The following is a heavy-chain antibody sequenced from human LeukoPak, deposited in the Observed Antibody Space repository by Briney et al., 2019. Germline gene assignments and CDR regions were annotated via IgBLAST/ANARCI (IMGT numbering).Heavy chain of an antibody. CDR2: IYYSGST. CDR3: ARLTIYASGEDS. CDR1: GGSISSSSYY. D-gene: IGHD2/OR15-2a*01. V-gene: IGHV4-39*01. J-gene: IGHJ4*02. Sequence: SETLSLTCTVSGGSISSSSYYWGWIRQPPGKGLEWIGSIYYSGSTYYDPSLKSRVTISVDTSKNQFSLKLSSVTAADTAVYYCARLTIYASGEDSWGQGTLVTVPS.